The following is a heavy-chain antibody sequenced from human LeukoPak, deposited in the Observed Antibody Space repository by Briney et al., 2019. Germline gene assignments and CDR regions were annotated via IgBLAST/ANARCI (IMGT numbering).Heavy chain of an antibody. J-gene: IGHJ6*02. CDR2: INHSGST. CDR3: ARGSDYYYYGLDV. Sequence: SESLSLTCAVYGGSFSGYYWSWIRQPPGKGLEWIGEINHSGSTNYNPSLKSRVTISVDTSKNQFSLKLSSVTAADTAVYYCARGSDYYYYGLDVWGQGTTVTVSS. V-gene: IGHV4-34*01. CDR1: GGSFSGYY.